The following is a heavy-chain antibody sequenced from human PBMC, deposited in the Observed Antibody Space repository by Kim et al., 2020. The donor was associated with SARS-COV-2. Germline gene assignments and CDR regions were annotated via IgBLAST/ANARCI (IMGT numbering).Heavy chain of an antibody. CDR1: GYTFTSYG. D-gene: IGHD3-22*01. CDR3: ARGPGLYYDSSGYPEDYYYYGMDV. V-gene: IGHV1-18*01. J-gene: IGHJ6*02. CDR2: ISAYNGNT. Sequence: ASVKVSCKASGYTFTSYGISWVRQAPGQGLEWMGWISAYNGNTNYAQKLQGRVTMTTDTSTSTAYMELRSLRSDDTAVYYCARGPGLYYDSSGYPEDYYYYGMDVWGQGTTVTVSS.